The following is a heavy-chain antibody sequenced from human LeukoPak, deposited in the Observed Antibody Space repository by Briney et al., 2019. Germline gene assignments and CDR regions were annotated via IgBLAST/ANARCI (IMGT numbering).Heavy chain of an antibody. CDR3: ARRPRIAAAGLIDY. Sequence: GESLKISCKGSGYSFTSYWIGWLRRMPGKGLEWMGIIYPGDSDTRYSPSFQGPVTISADKSISTAYLQWSSLKASDPAMYSCARRPRIAAAGLIDYWGQGTLVTVSS. CDR1: GYSFTSYW. V-gene: IGHV5-51*01. D-gene: IGHD6-13*01. CDR2: IYPGDSDT. J-gene: IGHJ4*02.